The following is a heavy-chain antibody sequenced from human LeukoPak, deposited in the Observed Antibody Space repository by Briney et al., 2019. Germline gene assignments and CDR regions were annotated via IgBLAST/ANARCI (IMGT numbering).Heavy chain of an antibody. CDR2: IWYDGSNK. CDR3: ARDSTAMALDY. CDR1: GFTFSSYG. J-gene: IGHJ4*02. Sequence: GGSLRLSCAASGFTFSSYGMHWVRQAPGKGLEWVAVIWYDGSNKYYADSAKGRFTISRDNSKNTLYLQMNSLRAEDTAVYYCARDSTAMALDYWGQGTLVTVSS. V-gene: IGHV3-33*01. D-gene: IGHD5-18*01.